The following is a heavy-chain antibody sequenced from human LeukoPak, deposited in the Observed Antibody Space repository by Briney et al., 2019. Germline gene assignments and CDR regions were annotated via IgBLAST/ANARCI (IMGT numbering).Heavy chain of an antibody. CDR1: GFTFSSYW. Sequence: GGSLRLSCAASGFTFSSYWMSWVRQAPGKGLEWAANIKQDGSEKYYVDSVKGRFTISRDNAKNSLYLQMNSLRAEDTAVYYCARGGGAVAGRLGYYYGMDVWGQGTTVTVSS. CDR2: IKQDGSEK. CDR3: ARGGGAVAGRLGYYYGMDV. J-gene: IGHJ6*02. V-gene: IGHV3-7*04. D-gene: IGHD6-19*01.